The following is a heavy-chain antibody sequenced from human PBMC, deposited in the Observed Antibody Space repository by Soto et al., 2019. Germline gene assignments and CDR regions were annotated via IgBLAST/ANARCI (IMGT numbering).Heavy chain of an antibody. V-gene: IGHV3-23*01. CDR1: GFTFSSYA. CDR3: ARDQPTIIAAAGNPPPPT. CDR2: ISGSGGST. J-gene: IGHJ5*02. Sequence: PGGSLRLSCAASGFTFSSYAMSWVRQAPGKGLEWVSAISGSGGSTYYADSVKGRFTISRDNSKNTLYLQMNSLRAEDTAVYYCARDQPTIIAAAGNPPPPTWGQGTLVTVSS. D-gene: IGHD6-13*01.